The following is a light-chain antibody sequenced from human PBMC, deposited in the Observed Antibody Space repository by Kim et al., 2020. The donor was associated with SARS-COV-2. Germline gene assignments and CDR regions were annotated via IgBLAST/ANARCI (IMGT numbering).Light chain of an antibody. V-gene: IGKV1-5*01. CDR1: QSSGRW. CDR2: AAS. CDR3: QQYNSHWT. Sequence: ASVGDRVTITRRASQSSGRWLAWYQQKPGTAPRLLIFAASSLQGAVPARFSGSASGTEFTLTISSLQPEDVATYYCQQYNSHWTFGQGTKVDIK. J-gene: IGKJ1*01.